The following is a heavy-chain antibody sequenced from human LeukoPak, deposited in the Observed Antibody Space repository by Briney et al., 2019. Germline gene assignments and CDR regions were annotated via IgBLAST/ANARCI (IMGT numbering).Heavy chain of an antibody. CDR3: ARFRYSSGWFDH. CDR2: IYYGGTT. D-gene: IGHD6-19*01. V-gene: IGHV4-39*01. CDR1: GGSITTTTSY. Sequence: SETLSLTCTVSGGSITTTTSYWGWIRQPPGKGLEWIGSIYYGGTTFYNPSLKSRVTISVDTSKNQFSLNLSSVTATDTAVYYCARFRYSSGWFDHWGQGTLVTASS. J-gene: IGHJ5*02.